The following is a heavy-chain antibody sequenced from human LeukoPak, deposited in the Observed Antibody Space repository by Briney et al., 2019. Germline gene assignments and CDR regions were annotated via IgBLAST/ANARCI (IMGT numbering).Heavy chain of an antibody. CDR1: GFTFDDYA. J-gene: IGHJ4*02. Sequence: GGSLRLSCAASGFTFDDYAMHWVRHAPGKGLEWASLISGDGGSTYYADSVKGRFTISRDNSKNSLYLQMNSLRTEDTALYYCATSHGIAVAADYRGQGTLVTVSS. D-gene: IGHD6-19*01. V-gene: IGHV3-43*02. CDR3: ATSHGIAVAADY. CDR2: ISGDGGST.